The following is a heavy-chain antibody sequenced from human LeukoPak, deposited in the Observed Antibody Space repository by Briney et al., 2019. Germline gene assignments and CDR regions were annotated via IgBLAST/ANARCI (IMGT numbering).Heavy chain of an antibody. CDR1: GGSISSYY. J-gene: IGHJ5*02. D-gene: IGHD1-14*01. Sequence: PSETLSLTCTVSGGSISSYYWGWIRQPPGKGLEWIGSIYYSGSTYYNPSLKSRVTISVDTSKNQFSLKLSSVTAADTPVDCWARRPPPFGPWGQGNLVTVSS. V-gene: IGHV4-39*01. CDR2: IYYSGST. CDR3: ARRPPPFGP.